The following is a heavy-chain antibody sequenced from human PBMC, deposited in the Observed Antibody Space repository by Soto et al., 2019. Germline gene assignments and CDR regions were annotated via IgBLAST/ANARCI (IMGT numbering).Heavy chain of an antibody. Sequence: QVQLQESGPGLVKPSQTLSLTCTVSGGSISSGGFYWSWIRQHPGKGLEWIGYIYYSGDTDYNPSLKSRLNISVDTSKNQFSLKLSSVTSADTAVYYCARGGYYFYYGMDVWGQGTTVTVSS. J-gene: IGHJ6*02. CDR1: GGSISSGGFY. V-gene: IGHV4-31*03. CDR3: ARGGYYFYYGMDV. CDR2: IYYSGDT.